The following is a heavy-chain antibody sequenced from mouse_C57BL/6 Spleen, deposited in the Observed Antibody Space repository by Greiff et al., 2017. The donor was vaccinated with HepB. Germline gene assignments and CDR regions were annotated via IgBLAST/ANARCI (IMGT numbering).Heavy chain of an antibody. CDR3: AREGFFDNYFDY. J-gene: IGHJ2*01. Sequence: VQLVESGAELARPGASVKLSCKASGYTFTSYGISWVKQRTGQGLEWIGEIYPRSGNTYYNEKFKGKATLTADKSSSTAYMELRSLTSEDSAVYFCAREGFFDNYFDYWGQGTTLTVSS. CDR1: GYTFTSYG. CDR2: IYPRSGNT. V-gene: IGHV1-81*01.